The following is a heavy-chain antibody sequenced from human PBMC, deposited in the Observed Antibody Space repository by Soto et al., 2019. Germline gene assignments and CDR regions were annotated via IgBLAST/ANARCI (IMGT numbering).Heavy chain of an antibody. CDR2: IYYSGST. J-gene: IGHJ5*02. V-gene: IGHV4-59*01. Sequence: PSETLSLTCTVSGGSICSYYRSWIRQPPGKGLEWIGYIYYSGSTNYNPSLKSRVTISVDTSKNQFSLKLSSVTAADTAVYYCGRPHGGSSGWDNWFDPWGQGTLVT. D-gene: IGHD6-25*01. CDR1: GGSICSYY. CDR3: GRPHGGSSGWDNWFDP.